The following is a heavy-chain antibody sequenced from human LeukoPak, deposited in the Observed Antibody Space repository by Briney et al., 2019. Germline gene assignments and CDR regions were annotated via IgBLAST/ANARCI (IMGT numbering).Heavy chain of an antibody. D-gene: IGHD3-10*01. CDR3: ARGRVGMVRGVIIKGYYYMDV. CDR2: INHSGST. J-gene: IGHJ6*03. CDR1: GGSFSGCY. Sequence: PSETLSLTCAVYGGSFSGCYWSWIRQPPGKGLEWIGEINHSGSTNYNPSLKSRVTISVDTSKNQFSLKLSSVTAADTAVYYCARGRVGMVRGVIIKGYYYMDVWGKGTTVTVSS. V-gene: IGHV4-34*01.